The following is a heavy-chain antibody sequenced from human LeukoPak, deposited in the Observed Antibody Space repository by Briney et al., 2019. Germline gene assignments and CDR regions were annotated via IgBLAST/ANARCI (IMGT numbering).Heavy chain of an antibody. V-gene: IGHV3-7*01. CDR2: IKQDGSEK. Sequence: PGGSLRLSCAASGFTFSSYWMSWVRQAPGKGLEWVANIKQDGSEKYYVDSVKGRFTISRDNAENSLYLQMNSLRAEDTAVYYCARDLTYYYDSSGPQDYWGQGTLVTVSS. CDR3: ARDLTYYYDSSGPQDY. D-gene: IGHD3-22*01. CDR1: GFTFSSYW. J-gene: IGHJ4*02.